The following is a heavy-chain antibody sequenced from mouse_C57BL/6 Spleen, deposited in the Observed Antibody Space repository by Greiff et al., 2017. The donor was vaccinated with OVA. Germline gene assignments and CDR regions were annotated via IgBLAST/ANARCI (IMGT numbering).Heavy chain of an antibody. CDR2: ISYDGST. CDR1: GYSFTSGYF. Sequence: VQLQQSGPGLVKPSQSLSLTCSATGYSFTSGYFWNWIRQFPGNQLECVGYISYDGSTNYNPSLKNRISITRDTSKNQLCLKLNSVTTEDTATYYCASDGYYGSSYLAYWGQGTLVTVSA. D-gene: IGHD1-1*01. J-gene: IGHJ3*01. V-gene: IGHV3-6*01. CDR3: ASDGYYGSSYLAY.